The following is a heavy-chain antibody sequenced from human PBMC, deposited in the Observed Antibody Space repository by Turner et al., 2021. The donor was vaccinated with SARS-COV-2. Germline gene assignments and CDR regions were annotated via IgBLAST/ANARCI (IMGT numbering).Heavy chain of an antibody. CDR2: IWYDGSNK. J-gene: IGHJ3*02. CDR3: AREGCVGATTGFDI. V-gene: IGHV3-33*01. Sequence: QVQLVESGGCVVQPGWSLRLECAASGFSFSSYGMHWVRQAPGKGLDWGAVIWYDGSNKYYADSGKGRFTISRDNSKNPLYLQMNSLRAEDTAVYYCAREGCVGATTGFDIWGQGTMVTVSS. D-gene: IGHD1-26*01. CDR1: GFSFSSYG.